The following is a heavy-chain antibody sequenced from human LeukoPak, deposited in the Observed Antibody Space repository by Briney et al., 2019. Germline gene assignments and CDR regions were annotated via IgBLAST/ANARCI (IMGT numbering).Heavy chain of an antibody. J-gene: IGHJ5*02. Sequence: ASVKVSCKASGYTFTTYGISWVRQAPGQGLEWMGWTSAYNDKTKYAQKLEGRVTMTTDTSTSTAYMELRSLRSDDTAVYYCAVTGFLWFGEFSSWGQGTLVTVSS. V-gene: IGHV1-18*01. CDR3: AVTGFLWFGEFSS. CDR1: GYTFTTYG. D-gene: IGHD3-10*01. CDR2: TSAYNDKT.